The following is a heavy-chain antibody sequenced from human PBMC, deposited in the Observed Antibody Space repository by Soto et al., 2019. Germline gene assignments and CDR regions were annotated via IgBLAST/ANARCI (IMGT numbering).Heavy chain of an antibody. J-gene: IGHJ4*02. CDR2: INHSGST. CDR3: ARGLKRGYFDY. V-gene: IGHV4-34*01. CDR1: GGSFSGYY. D-gene: IGHD3-10*01. Sequence: SETLSLTCAVYGGSFSGYYWSWIRQPPGKGLEWIGEINHSGSTNYNPSLKSRVTISVDTSKNQFSLKLSSVTAADTAVYYCARGLKRGYFDYWGQGTLVTVSS.